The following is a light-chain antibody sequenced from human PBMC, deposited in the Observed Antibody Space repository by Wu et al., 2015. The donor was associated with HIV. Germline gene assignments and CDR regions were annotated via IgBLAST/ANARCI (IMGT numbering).Light chain of an antibody. V-gene: IGKV3-15*01. Sequence: EIVMTQSPATLSVSPGERATLSCRATQSVSSNLAWYQQKPGQAPRLLIYGASTRATGIPARFSGSGSGTEFTLTISSLQSEDFAVYYCQQLSNWPPGRTFGQGTKVEMK. J-gene: IGKJ1*01. CDR1: QSVSSN. CDR2: GAS. CDR3: QQLSNWPPGRT.